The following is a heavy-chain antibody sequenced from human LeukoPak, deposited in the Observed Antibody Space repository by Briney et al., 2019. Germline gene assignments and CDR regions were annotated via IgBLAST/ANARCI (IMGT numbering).Heavy chain of an antibody. CDR1: GGSISSHY. J-gene: IGHJ4*02. Sequence: SETLSLTCTVSGGSISSHYWSWIRQPPGKGLEWIGYIYYGGSTNYNPSLKSRVTISVDTSKNQFSLKLSSVTAADTAVYYCASDTKGAFDYGGQGTLVTVSS. V-gene: IGHV4-59*11. CDR3: ASDTKGAFDY. CDR2: IYYGGST. D-gene: IGHD2-8*01.